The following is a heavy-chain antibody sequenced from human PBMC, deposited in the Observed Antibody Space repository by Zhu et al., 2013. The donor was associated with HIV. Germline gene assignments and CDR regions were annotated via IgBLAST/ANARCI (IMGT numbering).Heavy chain of an antibody. D-gene: IGHD4-17*01. J-gene: IGHJ1*01. V-gene: IGHV1-69*01. Sequence: QVQLVQSGAEVKKPGSSVKVSCKASGGTFSSYAISWVRQAPGQGLEWMGGIIPIFGTANYAQKFQGRVTITADESTSTAYMELSSLRSEDTAVYYCARPPGEDYGDYVHWSPRQYFQHWGQGTLVTVSS. CDR3: ARPPGEDYGDYVHWSPRQYFQH. CDR2: IIPIFGTA. CDR1: GGTFSSYA.